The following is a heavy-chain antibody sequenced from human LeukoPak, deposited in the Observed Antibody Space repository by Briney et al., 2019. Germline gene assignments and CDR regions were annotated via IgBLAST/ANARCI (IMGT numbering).Heavy chain of an antibody. CDR1: GGSISGYY. Sequence: SETLSLTCTVSGGSISGYYWSWIRQPPGKGLEWIGEGNESGGTKFNPSLKSRATISADTSKNQFSLKLSSVTAADTAVYYCAKNGQSGFSFDPWGQGTLVTVSS. CDR3: AKNGQSGFSFDP. CDR2: GNESGGT. V-gene: IGHV4-34*01. D-gene: IGHD2-8*01. J-gene: IGHJ5*02.